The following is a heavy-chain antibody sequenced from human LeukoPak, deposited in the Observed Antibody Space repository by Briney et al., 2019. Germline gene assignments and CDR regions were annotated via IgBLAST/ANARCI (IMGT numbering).Heavy chain of an antibody. D-gene: IGHD6-13*01. J-gene: IGHJ4*02. CDR2: IYYSGST. CDR1: GGSLSSYF. CDR3: ARQPSSWLTSFDS. Sequence: PSETLSLTCTVSGGSLSSYFWSWIRQPPGKGLEWIAYIYYSGSTNYNPSLKSRVTMSVDTSKNQFSLKLSSVTAADTAVYYCARQPSSWLTSFDSWGQGTLVTVSS. V-gene: IGHV4-59*01.